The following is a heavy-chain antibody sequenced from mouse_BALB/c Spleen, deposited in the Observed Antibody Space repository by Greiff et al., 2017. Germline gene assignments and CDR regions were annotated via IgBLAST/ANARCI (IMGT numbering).Heavy chain of an antibody. D-gene: IGHD2-2*01. CDR3: ARRGLDAMDY. V-gene: IGHV1-80*01. CDR1: GYAFSSYW. CDR2: IYPGDGDT. J-gene: IGHJ4*01. Sequence: VKLVESGAELVRPGSSVKISCKASGYAFSSYWMNWVKQRPGQGLEWIGQIYPGDGDTNYNGKFKGKATLTADKSSSTAYMQLSSLTSEDSAVYFCARRGLDAMDYWGQGTSVTVSS.